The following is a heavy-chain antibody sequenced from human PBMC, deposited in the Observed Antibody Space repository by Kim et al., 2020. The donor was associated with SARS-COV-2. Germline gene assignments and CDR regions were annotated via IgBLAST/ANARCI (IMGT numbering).Heavy chain of an antibody. D-gene: IGHD4-4*01. Sequence: IYDADTVGGRFTISRDNDKNSLYLQMNSLRAEDTAVYYCARGPNYSPFDYWGQGTLVTVSS. CDR3: ARGPNYSPFDY. CDR2: I. V-gene: IGHV3-11*04. J-gene: IGHJ4*02.